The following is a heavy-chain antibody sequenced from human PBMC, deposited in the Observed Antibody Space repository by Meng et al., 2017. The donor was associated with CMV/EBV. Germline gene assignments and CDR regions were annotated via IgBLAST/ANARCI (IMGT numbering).Heavy chain of an antibody. D-gene: IGHD6-19*01. Sequence: GGSLRLSCTVSGGSISSYYWSWIRQPPGKGLEWVSYISSSGSTIYYADSVKGRFTISRDNAKNSLYLQMNSLRAEGTAVYYCARDLAVAGSYYYYGMDVWGQGTTVTVSS. CDR2: ISSSGSTI. CDR3: ARDLAVAGSYYYYGMDV. CDR1: GGSISSYY. V-gene: IGHV3-11*04. J-gene: IGHJ6*02.